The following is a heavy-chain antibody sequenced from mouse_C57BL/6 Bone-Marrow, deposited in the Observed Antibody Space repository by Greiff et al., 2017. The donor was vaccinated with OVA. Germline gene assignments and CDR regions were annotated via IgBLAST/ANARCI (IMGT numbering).Heavy chain of an antibody. CDR1: GYTFTSYW. CDR3: ARRYFDY. Sequence: QVQLKQPGAELVRPGTSVKLSCKASGYTFTSYWMHWVKQRPGQGLEWIGVIDPSDSYTNYNQKFKGKATLTVDTSSSTAYMQLSSLTSEDSAVYYCARRYFDYWGKGTTLTVSS. V-gene: IGHV1-59*01. CDR2: IDPSDSYT. J-gene: IGHJ2*01.